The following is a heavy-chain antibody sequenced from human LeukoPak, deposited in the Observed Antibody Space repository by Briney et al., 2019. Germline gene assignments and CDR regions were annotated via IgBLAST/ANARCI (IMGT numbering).Heavy chain of an antibody. CDR1: GGSISSSSYY. CDR2: IYYSGST. V-gene: IGHV4-39*07. CDR3: ARASYSYDISGWVPFDY. J-gene: IGHJ4*02. D-gene: IGHD3-22*01. Sequence: SETLSLTCTVSGGSISSSSYYWGWIRQPPGKGLEWIGSIYYSGSTYYNPSLKSRVTISVDTSKNQFSLKLRSVTAADTAVYYCARASYSYDISGWVPFDYWGQGTLVTVSS.